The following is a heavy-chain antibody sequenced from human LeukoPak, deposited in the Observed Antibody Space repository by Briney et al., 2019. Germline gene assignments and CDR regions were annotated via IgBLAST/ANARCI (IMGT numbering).Heavy chain of an antibody. Sequence: SVKVSCKASGYTFTSYSISWVRQAPGQGLEWMGGIIPIFGTANYAQKFQGRVTITTDESTSTAYMELSSLRSEDTAVYYCARGGNIGVVTAFPEYYFDYWGQGTLVTVSS. CDR3: ARGGNIGVVTAFPEYYFDY. CDR2: IIPIFGTA. CDR1: GYTFTSYS. J-gene: IGHJ4*02. V-gene: IGHV1-69*05. D-gene: IGHD2-21*02.